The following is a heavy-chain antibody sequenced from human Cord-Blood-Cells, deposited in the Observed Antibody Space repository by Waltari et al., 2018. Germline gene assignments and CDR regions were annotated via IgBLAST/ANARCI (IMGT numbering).Heavy chain of an antibody. CDR2: IYYSGST. D-gene: IGHD3-3*01. CDR3: ARDSPDYDFWSGYRRGDAFDI. J-gene: IGHJ3*02. Sequence: QVQLQESGPGLVKPSETLSLTCTVSGGSISSYYWSWIRQPPGKGLEWIGYIYYSGSTNYNPSLKSRVTISVDTSKNQFSLKLSSVTAADTAVYYCARDSPDYDFWSGYRRGDAFDIWGQGTMVTVSS. V-gene: IGHV4-59*01. CDR1: GGSISSYY.